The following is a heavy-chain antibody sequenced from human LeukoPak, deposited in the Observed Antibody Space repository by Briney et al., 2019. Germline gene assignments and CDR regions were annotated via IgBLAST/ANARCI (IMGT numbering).Heavy chain of an antibody. CDR3: ARGRLNVLRYFWENYYYMDV. CDR2: MNPNSGNT. Sequence: RASVKVSCKASGYTFTSYDINWVRQATGQGLEWMGWMNPNSGNTGYAQKFQGRVTMTRNTSISTAYMELSSLRSEDTAVYYCARGRLNVLRYFWENYYYMDVWGKGTTVTISS. J-gene: IGHJ6*03. V-gene: IGHV1-8*01. CDR1: GYTFTSYD. D-gene: IGHD3-9*01.